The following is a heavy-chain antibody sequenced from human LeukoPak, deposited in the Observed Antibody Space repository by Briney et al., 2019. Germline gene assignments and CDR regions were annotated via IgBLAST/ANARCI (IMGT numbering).Heavy chain of an antibody. CDR1: GVSFSGYY. J-gene: IGHJ3*02. CDR3: ARTAYYYDSTRAGAFDI. Sequence: AETLSLTCAVYGVSFSGYYWSWIRQPPGKGLEWVGEINHSGSTNYNPALKSRVTISVDTSKKQFSLKVSSVTAADTAVYYCARTAYYYDSTRAGAFDIWGQGTMVTVSS. V-gene: IGHV4-34*01. D-gene: IGHD3-22*01. CDR2: INHSGST.